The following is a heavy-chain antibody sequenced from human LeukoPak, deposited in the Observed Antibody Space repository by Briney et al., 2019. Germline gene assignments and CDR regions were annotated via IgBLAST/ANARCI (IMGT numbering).Heavy chain of an antibody. CDR3: AKTRVVVITHDAFDI. Sequence: GGSLRLSCAASGFTFDDYAMHWVRQAPGKGLEWVSGISWNSGSIGYADSVKGRFNISRDNAKNSLYLQMNSLRAEDTALYYCAKTRVVVITHDAFDIWGQGTMVTVSS. CDR1: GFTFDDYA. J-gene: IGHJ3*02. D-gene: IGHD3-22*01. V-gene: IGHV3-9*01. CDR2: ISWNSGSI.